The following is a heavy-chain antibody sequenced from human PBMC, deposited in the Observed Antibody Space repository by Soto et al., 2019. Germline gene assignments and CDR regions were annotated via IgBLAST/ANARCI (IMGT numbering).Heavy chain of an antibody. V-gene: IGHV4-34*01. CDR1: GGSFSGYY. D-gene: IGHD2-15*01. Sequence: SETLSLTCAVYGGSFSGYYWSWIRQPPGKGLEWIGEINHSGSTNYNPSLKSRVTISVDTSKNQFSLKLSSVTAADTAVYYCARAVYLVAADEYYFDYWGQGTLVTVSS. J-gene: IGHJ4*02. CDR3: ARAVYLVAADEYYFDY. CDR2: INHSGST.